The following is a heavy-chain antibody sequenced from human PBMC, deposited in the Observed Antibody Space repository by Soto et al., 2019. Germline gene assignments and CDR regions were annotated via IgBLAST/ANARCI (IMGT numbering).Heavy chain of an antibody. CDR1: GFTFSSYA. V-gene: IGHV3-33*01. D-gene: IGHD4-17*01. CDR2: IWYDGSNK. CDR3: ASNDYGED. J-gene: IGHJ4*02. Sequence: SRRLYCSASGFTFSSYAMHWVRQAPGKGLEWVAFIWYDGSNKYYEDSMKGRFTISRDNSKNTLYLQMNSLRAEDTAVYYCASNDYGEDWGQGTMVTV.